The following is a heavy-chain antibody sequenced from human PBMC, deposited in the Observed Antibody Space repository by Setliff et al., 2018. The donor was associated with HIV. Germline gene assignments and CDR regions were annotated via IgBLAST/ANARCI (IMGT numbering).Heavy chain of an antibody. V-gene: IGHV4-4*08. CDR1: GGSIKNSF. CDR3: ARPSNYGSGSYGAFDI. D-gene: IGHD3-10*01. J-gene: IGHJ3*02. CDR2: TYHTGST. Sequence: PSETLSLTCTVSGGSIKNSFWSWIRRPPGGGLEWIGYTYHTGSTDYNPALQSRVTIFVDMSKNQFSLKLKSATAADTAVYYCARPSNYGSGSYGAFDIWGQGTMVTVSS.